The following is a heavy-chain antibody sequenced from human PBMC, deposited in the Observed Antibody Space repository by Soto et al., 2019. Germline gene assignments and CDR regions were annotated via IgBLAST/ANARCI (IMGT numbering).Heavy chain of an antibody. CDR2: INHSGSA. CDR3: ARVRLSGSYYHRLRYYGMDV. J-gene: IGHJ6*02. Sequence: PSETLSLTCDVYGGSFSGYIWTWIRQTPGKGLQWIGQINHSGSANYNPSLKSRVTISVHTSNSQFSLELSSVTAADTAVYYCARVRLSGSYYHRLRYYGMDVWGQGTTVTVSS. V-gene: IGHV4-34*01. CDR1: GGSFSGYI. D-gene: IGHD3-10*01.